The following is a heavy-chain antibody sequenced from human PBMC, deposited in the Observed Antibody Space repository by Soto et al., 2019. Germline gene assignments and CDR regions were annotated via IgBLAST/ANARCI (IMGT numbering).Heavy chain of an antibody. V-gene: IGHV3-33*01. J-gene: IGHJ6*02. CDR1: GFTFSSYG. CDR3: GRELAKLGIRVARGMDV. Sequence: QVQLVESGGGVVQPGRSLRLSCAASGFTFSSYGMHWVRQAPGKGLEWVAVIWYDGSNKYYADSVKGRFTISRDNSKNTLDLQMNSLRAEDTAVYYCGRELAKLGIRVARGMDVWGQGTTVTVSS. D-gene: IGHD7-27*01. CDR2: IWYDGSNK.